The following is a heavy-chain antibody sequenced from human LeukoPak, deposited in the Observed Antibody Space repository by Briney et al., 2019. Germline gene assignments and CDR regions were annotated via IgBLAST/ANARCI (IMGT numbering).Heavy chain of an antibody. CDR2: TYYSGST. CDR3: ARHRRHFDFSTGYYAGPFDI. CDR1: GASISSTTYY. V-gene: IGHV4-39*01. J-gene: IGHJ3*02. D-gene: IGHD3/OR15-3a*01. Sequence: SETLSLTCTVSGASISSTTYYWGWVRQPPGKGLEWISCTYYSGSTYYIPSLKSRVTISLHTSQNRFSLKLSSVTAADTAVYYCARHRRHFDFSTGYYAGPFDIWGQGTMVTLST.